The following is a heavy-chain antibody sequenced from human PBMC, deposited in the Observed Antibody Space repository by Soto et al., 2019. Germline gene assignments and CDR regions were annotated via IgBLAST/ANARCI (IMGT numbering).Heavy chain of an antibody. CDR2: IYDSGTT. D-gene: IGHD5-12*01. J-gene: IGHJ6*02. Sequence: SETLSLTCAVSGGSISSGGYSWSWIRQPPGKGLEWIGYIYDSGTTYYNQSLKSRVTISVDTSKNQFSLKLSSVTAADTAVYYCARYKSNYYYGMDVWGQGTTVT. CDR3: ARYKSNYYYGMDV. V-gene: IGHV4-30-2*02. CDR1: GGSISSGGYS.